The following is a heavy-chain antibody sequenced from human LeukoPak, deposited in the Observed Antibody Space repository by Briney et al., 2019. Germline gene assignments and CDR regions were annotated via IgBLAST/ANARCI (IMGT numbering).Heavy chain of an antibody. Sequence: SETLSLTCTVSGGSISSYYWSWIRQPPGKGLAWIGYIYYSGSTNYNPSLKSRVTISVDTSKNQFSLKLSSVTAADTAVYYCARASGYYYVDAFDIWGQGTMVTVSS. V-gene: IGHV4-59*01. J-gene: IGHJ3*02. CDR1: GGSISSYY. CDR3: ARASGYYYVDAFDI. CDR2: IYYSGST. D-gene: IGHD3-22*01.